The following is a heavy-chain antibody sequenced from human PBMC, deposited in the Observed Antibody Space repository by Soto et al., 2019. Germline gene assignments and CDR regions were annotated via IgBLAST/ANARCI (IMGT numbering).Heavy chain of an antibody. J-gene: IGHJ4*02. V-gene: IGHV3-23*01. Sequence: EVQLLESGGGLVQPGGSLRLSCAASGFTFNNYAMTWVRQAPGKGLEWVSAISGGGDTTSYADSVKGRFTVSRDGSKSTLDLQMSSLRAEDTAVYYCEKGRCGSGSRTPRVDFWGQGTLVTVSS. D-gene: IGHD3-10*01. CDR2: ISGGGDTT. CDR1: GFTFNNYA. CDR3: EKGRCGSGSRTPRVDF.